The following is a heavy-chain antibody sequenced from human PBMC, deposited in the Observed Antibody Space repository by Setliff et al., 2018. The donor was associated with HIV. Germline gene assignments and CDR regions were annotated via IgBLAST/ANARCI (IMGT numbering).Heavy chain of an antibody. J-gene: IGHJ4*02. Sequence: SETLSLTCTVSGDSISTYCWIWIRQPPGKGLEWIGNIYTSGSTNYNPSLKSRVTISVDTAKNQFSLNLTPVTAADTAVYYCARGGFKWSGSYADYWGQGTLVTSPQ. V-gene: IGHV4-4*09. CDR2: IYTSGST. CDR1: GDSISTYC. D-gene: IGHD1-26*01. CDR3: ARGGFKWSGSYADY.